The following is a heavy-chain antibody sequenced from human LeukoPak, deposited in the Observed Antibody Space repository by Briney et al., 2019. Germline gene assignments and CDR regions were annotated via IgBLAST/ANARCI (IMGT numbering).Heavy chain of an antibody. CDR1: GFTFSDYY. D-gene: IGHD6-13*01. Sequence: GGSLRLSCAASGFTFSDYYMSWIRQAPGKGLEWVSYISSSGSTIYYADSVKGRFTISRDNAKNSLYLQMNSLRAEDTAVYYCATEQQLDQKTYYCYGMDVWGQGTTVTVSS. CDR2: ISSSGSTI. V-gene: IGHV3-11*01. CDR3: ATEQQLDQKTYYCYGMDV. J-gene: IGHJ6*02.